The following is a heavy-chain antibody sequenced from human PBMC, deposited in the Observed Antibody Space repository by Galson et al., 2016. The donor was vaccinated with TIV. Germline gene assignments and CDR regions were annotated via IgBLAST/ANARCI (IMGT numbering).Heavy chain of an antibody. CDR2: ISYDGSNQ. J-gene: IGHJ4*02. CDR3: ARGSSTSYYNFDY. D-gene: IGHD2/OR15-2a*01. Sequence: SLRLSCAASGFTFSNFATHWVRQAPGKGLEWVAAISYDGSNQYYADTVKGRFTISRDNSKTTLYLQMNSLRVEDTAVYYCARGSSTSYYNFDYWGQGTLVTVSS. CDR1: GFTFSNFA. V-gene: IGHV3-30*03.